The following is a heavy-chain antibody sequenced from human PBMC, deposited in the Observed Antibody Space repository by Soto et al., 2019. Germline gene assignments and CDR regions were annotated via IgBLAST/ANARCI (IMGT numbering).Heavy chain of an antibody. CDR2: IVVGSGNT. J-gene: IGHJ4*02. V-gene: IGHV1-58*01. Sequence: ASVKVSCKASGFTFTSSAVQWVRQARGQRLEWIGWIVVGSGNTNYAQKFQERVTITRDMSTSTAYMELSSLRSEDTAVYYCAAGGYDFWSGPGFDYWGQGTLVTVSS. CDR3: AAGGYDFWSGPGFDY. D-gene: IGHD3-3*01. CDR1: GFTFTSSA.